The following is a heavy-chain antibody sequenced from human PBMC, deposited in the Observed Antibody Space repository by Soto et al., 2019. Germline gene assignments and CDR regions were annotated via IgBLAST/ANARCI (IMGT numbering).Heavy chain of an antibody. D-gene: IGHD2-8*02. J-gene: IGHJ4*02. CDR2: ISSSGTTI. CDR3: ARVWSETCFDY. V-gene: IGHV3-11*01. CDR1: GLTFSEYY. Sequence: GVTLRLSCAASGLTFSEYYMSWIRQAPGKGLEWVSYISSSGTTIYYADSVKGRFTISRDNAKNSLYLQMNSLRAEDTAVYYCARVWSETCFDYWGQGTLVTVSP.